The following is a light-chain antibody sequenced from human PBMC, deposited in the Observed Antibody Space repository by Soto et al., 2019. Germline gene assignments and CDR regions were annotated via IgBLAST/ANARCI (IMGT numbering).Light chain of an antibody. CDR1: QGISSY. Sequence: DLQLTQSPSFLSASVGDRVTITCRASQGISSYLAWYQQKPGKAPKVLIYGASTLQSGVPSRFSGSGSGTEFTLTISSLQPEDFATYFCQQYNSMSLTFGGGTKVE. J-gene: IGKJ4*01. CDR3: QQYNSMSLT. V-gene: IGKV1-9*01. CDR2: GAS.